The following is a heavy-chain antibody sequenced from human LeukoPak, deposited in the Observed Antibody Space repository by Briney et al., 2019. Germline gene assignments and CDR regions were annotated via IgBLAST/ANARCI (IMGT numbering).Heavy chain of an antibody. Sequence: PGGSLRLSCAASGFTFSSYWMHWVRQAPGKGLVWVSRINSDGSSTSYADSVKGRFTISRDNSKNTLYLQMNSLRAEDTAVYYCEYSGYAKAFDYWGQGTLVTVSS. J-gene: IGHJ4*02. V-gene: IGHV3-74*01. CDR1: GFTFSSYW. D-gene: IGHD5-12*01. CDR2: INSDGSST. CDR3: EYSGYAKAFDY.